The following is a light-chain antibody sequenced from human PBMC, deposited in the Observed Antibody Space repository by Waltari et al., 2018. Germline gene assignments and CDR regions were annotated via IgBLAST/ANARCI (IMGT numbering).Light chain of an antibody. J-gene: IGKJ1*01. V-gene: IGKV3-20*01. CDR1: QSVTRG. CDR2: GAS. CDR3: QHYLRLPVT. Sequence: DIAFTQSPGTLSLSPGECATLSCRTSQSVTRGLAWYQQKPGQAPRLLIYGASNRATGIPDRFSGSGSGTDFSLTISSLDPEDFAVYYCQHYLRLPVTFGQGTKVEVK.